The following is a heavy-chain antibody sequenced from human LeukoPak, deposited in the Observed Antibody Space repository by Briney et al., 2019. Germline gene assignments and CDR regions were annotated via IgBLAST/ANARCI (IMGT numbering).Heavy chain of an antibody. CDR3: ARAPRAYCSTTGSCFQDY. D-gene: IGHD2-2*01. Sequence: PSETLSLTCTVSGDSISNYYWSWIRQPPGKGLEWFGYIYYSGSTNYNPSLKSRVTISVDTSKNQFSLNLTSVTAADTAVYFCARAPRAYCSTTGSCFQDYWGQGTLVTVSS. V-gene: IGHV4-59*12. CDR2: IYYSGST. CDR1: GDSISNYY. J-gene: IGHJ4*02.